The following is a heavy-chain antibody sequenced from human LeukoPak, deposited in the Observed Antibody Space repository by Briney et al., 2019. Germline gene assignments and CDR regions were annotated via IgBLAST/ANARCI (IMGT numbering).Heavy chain of an antibody. J-gene: IGHJ3*02. CDR2: IHYDGSNK. CDR1: GFTFSSYG. D-gene: IGHD2-21*01. Sequence: SGGSLRLSCAASGFTFSSYGLHWVRQAPGKGLEWVAFIHYDGSNKYYADSVKGRFTISRDNSKNTLYLQMNSLSAEDTAIYYCARDGLLAYCGGDCSGTFDIWGQGTMVAVSS. V-gene: IGHV3-30*02. CDR3: ARDGLLAYCGGDCSGTFDI.